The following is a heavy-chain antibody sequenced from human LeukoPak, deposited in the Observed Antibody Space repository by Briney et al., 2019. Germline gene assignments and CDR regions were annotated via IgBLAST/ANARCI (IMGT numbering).Heavy chain of an antibody. Sequence: SETLSLTRTVSGGSISSYYWSWIRQPPGKGLEWIGYIYYSGSTKYNPSLKSRVTISVDTSKNQFSLKLSSVTAADTAVYYCARDKDTSSCLDYWGQGTLVTVSS. V-gene: IGHV4-59*01. CDR2: IYYSGST. CDR3: ARDKDTSSCLDY. D-gene: IGHD6-13*01. J-gene: IGHJ4*02. CDR1: GGSISSYY.